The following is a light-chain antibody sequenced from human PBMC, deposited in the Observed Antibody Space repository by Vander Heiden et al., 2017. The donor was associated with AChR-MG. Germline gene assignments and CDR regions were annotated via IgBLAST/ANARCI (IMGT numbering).Light chain of an antibody. CDR1: SNDVGAYNY. Sequence: QSSLPQPASVSGSPGQSSTVSCPGTSNDVGAYNYVSWYQQHQGKATKLIIYEVRNRPSGVANRFSGSKSGNTASLTISGLQAEDEADYYCSTYTTSSAFDVVFGGGTKLTVL. CDR3: STYTTSSAFDVV. V-gene: IGLV2-14*01. J-gene: IGLJ2*01. CDR2: EVR.